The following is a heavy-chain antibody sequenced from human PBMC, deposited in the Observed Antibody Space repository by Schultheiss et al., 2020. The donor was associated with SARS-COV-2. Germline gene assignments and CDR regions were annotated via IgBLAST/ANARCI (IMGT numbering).Heavy chain of an antibody. Sequence: ASVKVSCKASGYTFTSYGISWVRQAPGQGLEWMGWMNPNSGNTGYAQKFQGRVTMTRDTSTSTAYMELRSLRSDDTAVYYCARASPQWLVQGWGQGTLVTVSS. CDR2: MNPNSGNT. V-gene: IGHV1-18*01. CDR1: GYTFTSYG. J-gene: IGHJ4*02. D-gene: IGHD6-19*01. CDR3: ARASPQWLVQG.